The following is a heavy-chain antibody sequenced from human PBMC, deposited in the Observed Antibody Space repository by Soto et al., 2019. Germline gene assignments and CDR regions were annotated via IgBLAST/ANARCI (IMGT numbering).Heavy chain of an antibody. J-gene: IGHJ6*02. CDR2: ISGIGGST. Sequence: AVVSQGLSWAASGFTFSSYAMSWVRQAPGKGLEWVSAISGIGGSTYYADSVKGRFTISRDNSKNTLYLQMNSLRAEDTAVYYCAKDSNRAGDVWGQGTTVTVSS. CDR3: AKDSNRAGDV. V-gene: IGHV3-23*01. CDR1: GFTFSSYA.